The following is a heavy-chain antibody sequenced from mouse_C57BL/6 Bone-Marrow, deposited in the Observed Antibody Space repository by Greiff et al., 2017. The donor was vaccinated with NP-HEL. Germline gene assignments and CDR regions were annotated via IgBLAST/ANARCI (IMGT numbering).Heavy chain of an antibody. Sequence: EVKLQESGPELVKPGASVKIPCKASGYTFTDYNMDWVKQSHGKSLEWIGDINPNNGGTIYNQKFKGKATLTVDKSSSTAYMELRSLTSEDTAVYYCAREGAGRGRDFDYWGQGTTLTVSS. CDR1: GYTFTDYN. CDR3: AREGAGRGRDFDY. J-gene: IGHJ2*01. V-gene: IGHV1-18*01. CDR2: INPNNGGT.